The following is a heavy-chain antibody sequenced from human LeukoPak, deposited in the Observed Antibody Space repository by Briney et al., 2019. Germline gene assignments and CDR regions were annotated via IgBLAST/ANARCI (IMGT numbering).Heavy chain of an antibody. V-gene: IGHV4-39*07. CDR2: IYYSGST. Sequence: PSETLSLTCTVSGGSISSSSYFWGWIRQPPGKGLQWIGNIYYSGSTYYNPSLKSRVTLSLDTSKNQFSLKLSSVTAADTAVYYCARRAGAYSHPYDYWGQGTLVTVSS. J-gene: IGHJ4*02. CDR3: ARRAGAYSHPYDY. D-gene: IGHD4/OR15-4a*01. CDR1: GGSISSSSYF.